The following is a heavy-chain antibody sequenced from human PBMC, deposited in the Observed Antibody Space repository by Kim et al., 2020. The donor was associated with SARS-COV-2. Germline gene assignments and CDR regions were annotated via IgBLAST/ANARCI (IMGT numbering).Heavy chain of an antibody. J-gene: IGHJ5*02. D-gene: IGHD6-25*01. CDR1: GFSFDDSA. Sequence: GGSLRPSCVASGFSFDDSAMHWVRQAPGKGLEWVSGINYNSGKIGYADSVKGRFTISRDNAKNSLYLQMNSLRDEDTALYYCAKARLTDSNWFDPWGQGT. CDR3: AKARLTDSNWFDP. CDR2: INYNSGKI. V-gene: IGHV3-9*01.